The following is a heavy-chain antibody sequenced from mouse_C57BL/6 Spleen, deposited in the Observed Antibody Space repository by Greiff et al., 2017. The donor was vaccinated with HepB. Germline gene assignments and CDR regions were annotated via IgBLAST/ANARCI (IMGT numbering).Heavy chain of an antibody. CDR2: INPSSGYT. D-gene: IGHD2-4*01. J-gene: IGHJ2*01. CDR3: ASPIYYDYDFDY. CDR1: GYTFTSYT. V-gene: IGHV1-4*01. Sequence: SGAELARPGASVKMSCKASGYTFTSYTMHWVKQRPGQGLEWIGYINPSSGYTKYNQKFKDKATLTADKSSSTAYMQLSSLTSEDSAVYYCASPIYYDYDFDYWGQGTTLTVSS.